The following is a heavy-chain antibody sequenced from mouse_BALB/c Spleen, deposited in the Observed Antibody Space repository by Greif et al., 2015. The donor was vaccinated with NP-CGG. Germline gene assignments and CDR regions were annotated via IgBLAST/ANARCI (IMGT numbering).Heavy chain of an antibody. J-gene: IGHJ4*01. CDR1: GFNIKDTY. CDR2: IDPANGNT. CDR3: ATYYGSSYAMDY. Sequence: VQLKESGAELVKPGASVKLSCTASGFNIKDTYMHWVKQRPEQGLEWIGRIDPANGNTKYDPKFQGKATITADTSSNTAYLQLSSLTSEDTAVYHCATYYGSSYAMDYWGQGTSVTVSS. D-gene: IGHD1-1*01. V-gene: IGHV14-3*02.